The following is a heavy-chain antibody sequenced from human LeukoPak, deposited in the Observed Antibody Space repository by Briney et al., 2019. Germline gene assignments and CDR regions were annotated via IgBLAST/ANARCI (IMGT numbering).Heavy chain of an antibody. J-gene: IGHJ4*02. CDR1: GFTFSSYA. D-gene: IGHD5-18*01. Sequence: GGSLRLSCAASGFTFSSYAMSWVRQAPGKGLEWVSAISGSGGSTYYAGSVKGRFTISRDNSKNTLYLQMNSLRAEDTAVYYCAKGESDTAMVGIDYWGQGTLVTVSS. CDR2: ISGSGGST. CDR3: AKGESDTAMVGIDY. V-gene: IGHV3-23*01.